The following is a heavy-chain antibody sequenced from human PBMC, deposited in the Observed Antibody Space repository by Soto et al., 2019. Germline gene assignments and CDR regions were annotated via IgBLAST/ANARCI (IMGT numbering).Heavy chain of an antibody. CDR1: GYSFSNFL. V-gene: IGHV5-51*01. CDR3: ASPVLVTSTTKYFDL. Sequence: PGESLKISCQASGYSFSNFLISWVRQMPVEGLEWLGIIYPDDSDTRYSPSFLGQVTISADKSIKTTYLQWSSLKASDTAIYFCASPVLVTSTTKYFDLCGQGTLLTVSS. J-gene: IGHJ4*02. CDR2: IYPDDSDT. D-gene: IGHD2-8*02.